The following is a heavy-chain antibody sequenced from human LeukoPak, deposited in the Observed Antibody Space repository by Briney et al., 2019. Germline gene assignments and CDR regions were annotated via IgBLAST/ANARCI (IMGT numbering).Heavy chain of an antibody. V-gene: IGHV3-23*01. CDR1: GFTFSSYA. D-gene: IGHD5-18*01. CDR3: AKTLFGFSYGKIDY. CDR2: ISGSRGST. Sequence: GGSLRLSCAASGFTFSSYAMSWVRQAPGKGLEWVSAISGSRGSTYYADSVKGRFTISRDNSKNTLYLQMNSLRAEDTALYFCAKTLFGFSYGKIDYWGQGTLVTVSS. J-gene: IGHJ4*02.